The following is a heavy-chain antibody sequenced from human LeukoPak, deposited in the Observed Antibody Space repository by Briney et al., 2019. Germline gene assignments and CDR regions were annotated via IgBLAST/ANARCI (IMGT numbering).Heavy chain of an antibody. Sequence: PGGSLRLSCAASGFTVSSNYMSWVRQAPGKGLEWVSVIYSGGSTYYADSVKGRFTISRDNSKNTLYLQMNSLRAEDTAVYYCAKDCSSTSCYTYYWGQGTLVTVSS. CDR2: IYSGGST. CDR1: GFTVSSNY. V-gene: IGHV3-66*02. D-gene: IGHD2-2*02. CDR3: AKDCSSTSCYTYY. J-gene: IGHJ4*02.